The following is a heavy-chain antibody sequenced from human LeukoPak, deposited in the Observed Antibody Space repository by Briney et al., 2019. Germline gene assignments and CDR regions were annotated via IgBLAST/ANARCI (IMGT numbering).Heavy chain of an antibody. J-gene: IGHJ3*01. V-gene: IGHV4-61*02. Sequence: PSETLSLTCSVSGASVSTTAYFWNWIRQPAGEGLEWIGRIYASGNTHYNPSLKSRVTMSLDTSKNQFSLTMNSATAADSAVYFCASYREAYDLYPHGLDVWGRGTVVTVSS. CDR1: GASVSTTAYF. D-gene: IGHD5-24*01. CDR2: IYASGNT. CDR3: ASYREAYDLYPHGLDV.